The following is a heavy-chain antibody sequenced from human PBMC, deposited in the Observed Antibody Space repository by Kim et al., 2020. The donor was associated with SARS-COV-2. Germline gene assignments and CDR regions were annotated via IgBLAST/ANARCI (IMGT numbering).Heavy chain of an antibody. V-gene: IGHV3-9*01. D-gene: IGHD3-10*01. CDR3: AKDTHYYGSWSYFGYSFDS. CDR2: ISWDSGSI. CDR1: GFTFGDYA. Sequence: GGSLRLSCAASGFTFGDYAMHWVRQAPGKGLEWVSGISWDSGSIGYADSVKGRFTISRDNAKNSLYLQMNSLRAEDTALYYCAKDTHYYGSWSYFGYSFDSWGHGTLVTVSS. J-gene: IGHJ4*01.